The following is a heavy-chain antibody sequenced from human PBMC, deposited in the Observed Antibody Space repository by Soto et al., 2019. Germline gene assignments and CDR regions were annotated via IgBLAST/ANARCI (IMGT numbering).Heavy chain of an antibody. V-gene: IGHV4-31*03. D-gene: IGHD3-22*01. CDR2: FYDTGST. CDR3: ASIQSGYYDSSGYLLTPFDY. CDR1: GGSISSGGFY. J-gene: IGHJ4*02. Sequence: SETLSLTCIVSGGSISSGGFYWSWIRQHPGKGLEWIGFFYDTGSTYYNASLKSRLSISVDRSNNQFSLKLSSVTAADTAVYYCASIQSGYYDSSGYLLTPFDYWGQGTLVTVSS.